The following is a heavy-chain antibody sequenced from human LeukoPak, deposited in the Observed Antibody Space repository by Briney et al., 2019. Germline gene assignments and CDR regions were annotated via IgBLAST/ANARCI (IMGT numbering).Heavy chain of an antibody. J-gene: IGHJ6*02. Sequence: GGSLRLSCAASGFTLNNYAMSWVRQAPGKGLEWVSIINNSGGSTYYADSVKGRFTISRDLSKNTLYLQMNSLRAEDTAPYYCAKSVAIYFYYGLDVWGQGTTVAVSS. D-gene: IGHD3-3*01. CDR3: AKSVAIYFYYGLDV. CDR2: INNSGGST. V-gene: IGHV3-23*01. CDR1: GFTLNNYA.